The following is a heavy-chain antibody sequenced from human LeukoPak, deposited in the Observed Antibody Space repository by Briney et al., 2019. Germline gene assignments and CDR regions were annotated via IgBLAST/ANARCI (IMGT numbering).Heavy chain of an antibody. CDR2: IRQHGNES. CDR1: GFTLTVFW. J-gene: IGHJ4*01. D-gene: IGHD6-13*01. V-gene: IGHV3-7*01. CDR3: ARDGTAPGLYFDL. Sequence: GGSLRLSCEVSGFTLTVFWMIWVRQAPGRGSECVASIRQHGNESTYVDSVKGRFTISRDNTKNSLSLQLNGLRAEDTDVYYCARDGTAPGLYFDLWGQGTLVTVSS.